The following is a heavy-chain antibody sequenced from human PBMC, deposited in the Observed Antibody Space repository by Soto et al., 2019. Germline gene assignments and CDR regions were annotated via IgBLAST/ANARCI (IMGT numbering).Heavy chain of an antibody. V-gene: IGHV5-10-1*01. Sequence: LKISCKVSGYXFTSYWTSWVRQMPGKCLEWMGSIDPSDSYTNYSPSFQGHVTISADKSISTAYLQWSSLKYSDPAMYYSARHRISRDSSGYYYEDYWGQGTLGTVS. CDR2: IDPSDSYT. CDR3: ARHRISRDSSGYYYEDY. D-gene: IGHD3-22*01. CDR1: GYXFTSYW. J-gene: IGHJ4*02.